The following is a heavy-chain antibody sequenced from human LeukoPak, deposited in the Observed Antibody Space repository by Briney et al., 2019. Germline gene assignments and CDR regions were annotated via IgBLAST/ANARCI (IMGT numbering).Heavy chain of an antibody. V-gene: IGHV4-39*07. CDR3: ARGSGNARNRFVLRYFDWHLQYNWFDP. CDR1: GGSISSSSYY. Sequence: SETLSLTCTVSGGSISSSSYYWAWIRQPPGKGLEWIGEINHSGSTNYNPSLKSRVTISVDTSKNQFSLKLSSVTAADTAVYYCARGSGNARNRFVLRYFDWHLQYNWFDPWGQGTLVTVSS. CDR2: INHSGST. D-gene: IGHD3-9*01. J-gene: IGHJ5*02.